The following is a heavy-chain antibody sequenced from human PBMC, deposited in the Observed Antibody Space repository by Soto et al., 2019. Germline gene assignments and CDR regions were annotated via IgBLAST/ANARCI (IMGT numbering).Heavy chain of an antibody. CDR3: ARGKVRGGSMLAV. J-gene: IGHJ6*02. CDR1: GGSFSGYY. Sequence: QVQLQQWGAGLLKPSETLSLTCAVYGGSFSGYYWSWIRQPPGKGLEWIGEINHSGSTNYNPSLKSRVTISVDTSKNQFSLKLSSVTASDTAVYYCARGKVRGGSMLAVWGRGTTVTVSS. CDR2: INHSGST. D-gene: IGHD3-10*01. V-gene: IGHV4-34*01.